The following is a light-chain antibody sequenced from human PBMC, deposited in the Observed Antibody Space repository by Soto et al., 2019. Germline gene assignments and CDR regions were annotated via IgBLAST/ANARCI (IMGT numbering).Light chain of an antibody. CDR3: QQYESPPFT. CDR1: QSVSYSH. J-gene: IGKJ3*01. CDR2: GAS. Sequence: EIVLTQSPGTLSVSPGERATLSCRASQSVSYSHLAWYQRKPGQAPRLLIYGASRRATGIPDRFSGSGSGTAFTLTIMRLEPEDFAVYYCQQYESPPFTFGPGTKVDIK. V-gene: IGKV3-20*01.